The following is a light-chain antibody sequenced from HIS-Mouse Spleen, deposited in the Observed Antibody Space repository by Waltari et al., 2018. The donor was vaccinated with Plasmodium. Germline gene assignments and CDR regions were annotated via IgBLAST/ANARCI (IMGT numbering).Light chain of an antibody. CDR3: YSTDSSGNHRV. Sequence: SYELTQPPSVSVSPGQTARITCSGNALPKKYAYWYQQKSGQAPVRVIYEDSKRPSGLPGRCCGSSSGTMATLTISGAQVEDEADYYCYSTDSSGNHRVFGGGTKLTVL. CDR1: ALPKKY. CDR2: EDS. J-gene: IGLJ3*02. V-gene: IGLV3-10*01.